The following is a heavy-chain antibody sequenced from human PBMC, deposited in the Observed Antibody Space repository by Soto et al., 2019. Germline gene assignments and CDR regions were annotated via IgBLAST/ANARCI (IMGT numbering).Heavy chain of an antibody. CDR2: TYYRSKWYN. J-gene: IGHJ6*03. CDR1: GDSVSSNSAA. CDR3: ARGVRWFGELFSHYYYMDV. V-gene: IGHV6-1*01. D-gene: IGHD3-10*01. Sequence: PSQTLSLTCAISGDSVSSNSAAWNWIRQSPSRGLEWLGRTYYRSKWYNDYAVSVKSRITINPDTSKNQFSLQLNSVTPEDTAVYYCARGVRWFGELFSHYYYMDVWGKGTTVTVSS.